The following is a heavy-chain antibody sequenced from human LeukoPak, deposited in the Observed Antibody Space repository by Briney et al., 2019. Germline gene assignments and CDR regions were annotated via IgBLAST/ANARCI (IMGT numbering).Heavy chain of an antibody. Sequence: GGSLRLSCAASGFTSSSHSMNWVRQAPGKRLEWVSYISRGSSTIYYADSVKGRFTISRDNAKNSMYLQMHSLRAEDTAVYYCAKSYDFWSGYSTNWGQGTLVTVSS. CDR1: GFTSSSHS. CDR3: AKSYDFWSGYSTN. V-gene: IGHV3-48*01. D-gene: IGHD3-3*01. J-gene: IGHJ4*02. CDR2: ISRGSSTI.